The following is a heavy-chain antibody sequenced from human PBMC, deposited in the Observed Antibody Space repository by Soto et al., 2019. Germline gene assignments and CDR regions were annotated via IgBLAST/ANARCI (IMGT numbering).Heavy chain of an antibody. J-gene: IGHJ4*02. Sequence: SETLSLTCTVSGDSISSGGYYWSWIRQHPGKGLEWIGYIYDNGGAYYSPSLRGRVTISIDKSANQFSLRLTSVTAADTAVYYCARVKGGTSRRAFDSWAREPWSPSPQ. CDR2: IYDNGGA. CDR3: ARVKGGTSRRAFDS. V-gene: IGHV4-31*03. D-gene: IGHD2-15*01. CDR1: GDSISSGGYY.